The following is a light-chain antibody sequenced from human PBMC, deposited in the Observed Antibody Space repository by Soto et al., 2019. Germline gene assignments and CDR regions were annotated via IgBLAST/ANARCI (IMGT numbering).Light chain of an antibody. V-gene: IGKV3-11*01. CDR3: QQRGSWPLT. CDR2: DAS. Sequence: EIVLQKSPAPLPFPPGERATLSCRAGQSVRTSLAGYQQKPGQAPRLLTYDASNRATGIPARFSGSGSGTDFTLTISSLEPEDFAVYYCQQRGSWPLTFGGGTKVEIK. CDR1: QSVRTS. J-gene: IGKJ4*01.